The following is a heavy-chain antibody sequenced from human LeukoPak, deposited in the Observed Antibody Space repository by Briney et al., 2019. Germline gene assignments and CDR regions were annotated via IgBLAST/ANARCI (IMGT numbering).Heavy chain of an antibody. CDR2: IEYDGSEK. J-gene: IGHJ4*02. CDR1: GFTFSSYW. V-gene: IGHV3-7*01. Sequence: GGSLRLSCAASGFTFSSYWMTWVRQAPGKGLEWVANIEYDGSEKDYMDSVKGRFTISRDNAKNSLYLQMNSLRAEDTAVYYCARDIEAAGLFLDYWGQGTLVTVPS. CDR3: ARDIEAAGLFLDY. D-gene: IGHD6-13*01.